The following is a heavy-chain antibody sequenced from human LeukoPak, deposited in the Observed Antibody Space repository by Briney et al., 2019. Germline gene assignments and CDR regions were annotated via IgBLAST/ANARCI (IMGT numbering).Heavy chain of an antibody. V-gene: IGHV1-2*02. J-gene: IGHJ4*02. D-gene: IGHD1-26*01. CDR2: INPNSGGA. CDR1: GYTFTGYY. Sequence: GASVKVSCKASGYTFTGYYMHWVRQAPGQGLEWMGWINPNSGGANYAQKFQGRVTMTRDTSISTAYMELSRLRSDDTAVYYCARDSGSYTAAGYWGQGTLVTVSS. CDR3: ARDSGSYTAAGY.